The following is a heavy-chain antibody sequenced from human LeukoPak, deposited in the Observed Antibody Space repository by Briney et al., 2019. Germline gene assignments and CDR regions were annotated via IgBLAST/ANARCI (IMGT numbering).Heavy chain of an antibody. CDR1: GYTFTSYG. CDR3: ARDCIGCLGFDY. D-gene: IGHD1-26*01. V-gene: IGHV1-18*01. Sequence: ASVKVSCXASGYTFTSYGISWVRQAPGQGLEWMGWVSAYADDTNYVQRFRGRITMTTDTSTSTAYMELRSLRSDDTAVYYCARDCIGCLGFDYWGQGTLVTVSS. CDR2: VSAYADDT. J-gene: IGHJ4*02.